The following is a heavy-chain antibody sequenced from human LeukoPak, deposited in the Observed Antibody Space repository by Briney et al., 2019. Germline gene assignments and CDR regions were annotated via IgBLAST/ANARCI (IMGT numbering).Heavy chain of an antibody. Sequence: SETLSLTCSVSGDSISRSSYYWGWIRQPPGKGLEWIGSVFYTGSTYYNPFLKSRVTIFVDMSKNQFSLKLRSVTAADTAVYYCARHAGSYDSSGYYYNLGFWFDPWGQGTLFTVSS. CDR3: ARHAGSYDSSGYYYNLGFWFDP. D-gene: IGHD3-22*01. V-gene: IGHV4-39*01. CDR1: GDSISRSSYY. J-gene: IGHJ5*02. CDR2: VFYTGST.